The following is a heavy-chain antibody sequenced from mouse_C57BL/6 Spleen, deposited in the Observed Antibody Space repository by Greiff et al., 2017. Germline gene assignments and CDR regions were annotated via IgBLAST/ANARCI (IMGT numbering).Heavy chain of an antibody. CDR3: ARWDYGNLYFDV. CDR1: GYTFTSYW. CDR2: INPSNGGT. Sequence: QVQLQQPGTELVQPGASVKLSCKASGYTFTSYWMHWVKQRPGQGLEWRGNINPSNGGTNYNEKFKSKATLTVDKSASTAYMQLSSLTSEASAVYYCARWDYGNLYFDVWGTGTTVTVSS. V-gene: IGHV1-53*01. J-gene: IGHJ1*03. D-gene: IGHD2-1*01.